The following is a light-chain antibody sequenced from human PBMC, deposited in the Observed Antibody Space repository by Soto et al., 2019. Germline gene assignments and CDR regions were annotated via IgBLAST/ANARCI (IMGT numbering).Light chain of an antibody. J-gene: IGKJ5*01. Sequence: DIQMTQYPYSVSASVGDRVTITCRASQGISSWLAWYQQKPGKAPKLLIYAASSLQSGVPSRFSGSGSGTDFTLTISSLQPEDFALYYCQQYINWPPGITFGQGTRLEI. V-gene: IGKV1-12*01. CDR3: QQYINWPPGIT. CDR1: QGISSW. CDR2: AAS.